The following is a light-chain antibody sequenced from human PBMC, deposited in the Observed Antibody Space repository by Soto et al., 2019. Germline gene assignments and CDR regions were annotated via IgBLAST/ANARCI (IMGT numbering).Light chain of an antibody. V-gene: IGKV1-39*01. CDR3: QQSNSTSYT. Sequence: DIQMTQSPSSLSASVGDRVTITCRASQTISTSFNWYQQKPGKAPKLLIYAASTLLSGVPSRFSGSGSGTDYTLTISSLQPEDFATYYCQQSNSTSYTFGQGTKLEIK. CDR1: QTISTS. J-gene: IGKJ2*01. CDR2: AAS.